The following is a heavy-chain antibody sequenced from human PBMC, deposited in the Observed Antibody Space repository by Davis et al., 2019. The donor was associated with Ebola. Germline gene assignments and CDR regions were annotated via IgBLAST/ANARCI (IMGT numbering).Heavy chain of an antibody. Sequence: MPGGSLRLSCTVSGGSISSYYWSWIRQPPGKGLEWIGEINHSGSTNYNPSLKSRVTISVDTSKNQFSLKLSSVTAADTAVYYCATSKRLWYYGMDVWGQGTTVTVSS. D-gene: IGHD2-21*01. J-gene: IGHJ6*02. CDR3: ATSKRLWYYGMDV. V-gene: IGHV4-34*01. CDR1: GGSISSYY. CDR2: INHSGST.